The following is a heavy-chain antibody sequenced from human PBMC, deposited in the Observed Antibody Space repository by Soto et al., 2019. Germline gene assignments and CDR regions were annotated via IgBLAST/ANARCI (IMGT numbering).Heavy chain of an antibody. CDR1: GFTFSSLT. V-gene: IGHV3-48*01. D-gene: IGHD4-17*01. Sequence: EVQLVASGGGLVQPGGSLRLSCAASGFTFSSLTMNWVRQAPGKGLEWVSYISNSGITIYYADSVKGRFTISRDNAKNPLYLQMNSLRAGDTAVYYCALGGTTVTTWFDPWGQGTLVTVSS. CDR2: ISNSGITI. CDR3: ALGGTTVTTWFDP. J-gene: IGHJ5*02.